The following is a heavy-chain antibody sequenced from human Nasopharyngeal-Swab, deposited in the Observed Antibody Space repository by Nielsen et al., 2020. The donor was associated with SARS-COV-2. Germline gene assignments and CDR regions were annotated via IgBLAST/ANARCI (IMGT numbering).Heavy chain of an antibody. Sequence: GESLKISCAAAGFTFSDYPMYWLRQAPGQGLEWVAVITYVGRHASYADSVRGRFTISRDNSKNTLYLQMNSLRAEDTAVYYCARELQWFGELFHFGYWGQGTLVTVSS. CDR2: ITYVGRHA. D-gene: IGHD3-10*01. CDR3: ARELQWFGELFHFGY. V-gene: IGHV3-30*04. J-gene: IGHJ4*02. CDR1: GFTFSDYP.